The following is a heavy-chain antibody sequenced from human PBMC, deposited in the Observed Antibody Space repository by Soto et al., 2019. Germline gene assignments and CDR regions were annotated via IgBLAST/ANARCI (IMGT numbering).Heavy chain of an antibody. CDR1: GFTFSDYY. V-gene: IGHV3-11*01. CDR2: ISSSGSTI. Sequence: QVQLVESGGGLVKPGGSLRLSCAASGFTFSDYYMSWIRQAPGKGLEWVSYISSSGSTIYYAYSVKGRFTISRDNAKNSLYLQMNSLRAEDTAVYYCATTWGFFGVVIRDDAFDIWGQGTMVTVSS. D-gene: IGHD3-3*01. J-gene: IGHJ3*02. CDR3: ATTWGFFGVVIRDDAFDI.